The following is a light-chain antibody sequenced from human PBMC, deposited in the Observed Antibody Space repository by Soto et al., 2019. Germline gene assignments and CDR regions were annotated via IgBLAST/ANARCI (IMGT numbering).Light chain of an antibody. Sequence: EIVLAHYRGSLSRSRGERATLSCRASLSVSTNLAWYHQKPGQAPRLLIYGASTRATGISARFSGSGSGTESTLSITGLQSADFAVYSCQQHNIWPLTFGGGTKVDIK. CDR1: LSVSTN. V-gene: IGKV3-15*01. CDR3: QQHNIWPLT. J-gene: IGKJ4*01. CDR2: GAS.